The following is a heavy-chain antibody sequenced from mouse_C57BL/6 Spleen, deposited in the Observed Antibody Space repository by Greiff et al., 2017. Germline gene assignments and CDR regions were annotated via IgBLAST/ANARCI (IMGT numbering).Heavy chain of an antibody. J-gene: IGHJ1*03. Sequence: QVQLQQSGPELVKPGASVKLSCKASGYTFTSYDINWVKQRPGQGLEWIGWIYPRDGSTKYNEKFKGKATLTVDTSSSTAYMELHSLTSEDSAVYFCARWKDYYGSRYWYFDVWGTGTTVTVSS. CDR3: ARWKDYYGSRYWYFDV. D-gene: IGHD1-1*01. CDR2: IYPRDGST. V-gene: IGHV1-85*01. CDR1: GYTFTSYD.